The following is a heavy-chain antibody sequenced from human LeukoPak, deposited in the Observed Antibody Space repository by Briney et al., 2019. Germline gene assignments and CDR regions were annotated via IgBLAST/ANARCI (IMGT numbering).Heavy chain of an antibody. Sequence: ASVKVSCKASGGTFSNYAISWVRQAPGQGLEWMGWINIYTGNPTYAQGFTGRFVFSLDTSVSTAYLQISSLKAEDTAVYYCARDAATINFDYWGQGTLVTVSS. V-gene: IGHV7-4-1*02. D-gene: IGHD5-24*01. CDR1: GGTFSNYA. J-gene: IGHJ4*02. CDR2: INIYTGNP. CDR3: ARDAATINFDY.